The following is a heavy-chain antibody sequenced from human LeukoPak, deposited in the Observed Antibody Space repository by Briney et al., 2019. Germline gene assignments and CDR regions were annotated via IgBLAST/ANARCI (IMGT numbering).Heavy chain of an antibody. J-gene: IGHJ5*02. Sequence: SETLSLTCSVFGGSISSYYWSWIRQPPGKGLEWIGYIYYSGSTNYNPSLKSRVTISVDTSKTHFSLKLSSVTAADTAVYYCARVVAAPNWFDPWGQGTLVTVSS. CDR1: GGSISSYY. CDR2: IYYSGST. V-gene: IGHV4-59*01. CDR3: ARVVAAPNWFDP. D-gene: IGHD2-15*01.